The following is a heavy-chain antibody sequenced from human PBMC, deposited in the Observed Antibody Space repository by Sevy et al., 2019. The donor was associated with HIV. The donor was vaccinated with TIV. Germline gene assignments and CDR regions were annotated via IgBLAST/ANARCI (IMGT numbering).Heavy chain of an antibody. J-gene: IGHJ4*02. CDR3: ARVPTYYYGSATYFDS. CDR1: GYTFSSNS. CDR2: IGLYNGNS. D-gene: IGHD3-10*01. V-gene: IGHV1-18*01. Sequence: ASVKVSCKASGYTFSSNSITWVRQAPGQGLEWMGWIGLYNGNSNYAQKFRDRVTMTADTSTSTAYMELRSLRFDDTAVYYCARVPTYYYGSATYFDSWGQGSLVTVSS.